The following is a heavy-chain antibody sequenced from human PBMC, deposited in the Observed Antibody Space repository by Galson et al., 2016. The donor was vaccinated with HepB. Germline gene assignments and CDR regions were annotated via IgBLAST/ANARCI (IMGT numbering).Heavy chain of an antibody. Sequence: EPLSLTCTVSGGSISSSTYFWGWIRQPPGKGLEWIGDVYYSGSTHKNPSLKSRVTISVDTAKNQFSLNMNSVSAADTAVYYCARRLDYGGNNDALDIWGQGKMVTVSS. J-gene: IGHJ3*02. V-gene: IGHV4-39*01. CDR3: ARRLDYGGNNDALDI. CDR2: VYYSGST. D-gene: IGHD4-23*01. CDR1: GGSISSSTYF.